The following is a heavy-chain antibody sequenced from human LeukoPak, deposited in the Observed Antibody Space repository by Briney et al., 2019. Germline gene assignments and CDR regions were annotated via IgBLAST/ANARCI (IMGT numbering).Heavy chain of an antibody. CDR3: AKDSYQYSSATN. CDR2: ISYDGSNK. CDR1: GFTFSSYA. J-gene: IGHJ4*02. V-gene: IGHV3-30*18. D-gene: IGHD6-19*01. Sequence: GGSLRLSCAPSGFTFSSYAMHWVRQAPGKGLEWVAVISYDGSNKYYADSVKGRFTISRDNSKNTLYLQMNSLRAEDTAVYYCAKDSYQYSSATNWGQGTLVTASS.